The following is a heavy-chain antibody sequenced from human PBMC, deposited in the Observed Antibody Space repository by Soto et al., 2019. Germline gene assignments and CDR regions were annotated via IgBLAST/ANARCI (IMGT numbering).Heavy chain of an antibody. CDR1: GFSLTTYGVG. CDR2: IFWNDDE. Sequence: SGPTLVNPTQTLTLTCTFSGFSLTTYGVGVGWIRQPPGKALEWLALIFWNDDERYSPSLKSRLTITKDTPKNQVAFTVTNMDPVATATYVRVHTGCSYYPFDYWGRGTLVTFCS. J-gene: IGHJ4*02. CDR3: VHTGCSYYPFDY. D-gene: IGHD3-10*01. V-gene: IGHV2-5*01.